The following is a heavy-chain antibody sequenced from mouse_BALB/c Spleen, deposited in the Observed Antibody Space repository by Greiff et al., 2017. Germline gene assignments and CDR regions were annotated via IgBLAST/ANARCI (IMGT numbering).Heavy chain of an antibody. CDR1: GYAFTSYN. D-gene: IGHD2-4*01. J-gene: IGHJ3*01. CDR2: IDPYNGGT. V-gene: IGHV1S135*01. Sequence: EVKLMESGPELVKPGASVKVSCKASGYAFTSYNMYWVKQSHGKSLEWIGYIDPYNGGTSYNQKFKGKATLTVDKSSSTAYMHLNSLTSEDSAVYYCARDSTMITRFAYWGQGTLVTVSA. CDR3: ARDSTMITRFAY.